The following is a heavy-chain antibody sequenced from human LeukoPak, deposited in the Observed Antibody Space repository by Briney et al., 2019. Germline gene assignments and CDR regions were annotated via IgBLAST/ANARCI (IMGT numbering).Heavy chain of an antibody. Sequence: SETLSLTCTVSGGSISSTSYYWGWIRQPPGKGLEWFVRIYYTGSNYYNPSLKSRVTISVDTSKNQFSLKLSSVTAADTAVYYCARLVPDIAVAGTGGPPDYWGQGTLVIVSS. CDR1: GGSISSTSYY. CDR3: ARLVPDIAVAGTGGPPDY. D-gene: IGHD6-19*01. CDR2: IYYTGSN. J-gene: IGHJ4*02. V-gene: IGHV4-39*01.